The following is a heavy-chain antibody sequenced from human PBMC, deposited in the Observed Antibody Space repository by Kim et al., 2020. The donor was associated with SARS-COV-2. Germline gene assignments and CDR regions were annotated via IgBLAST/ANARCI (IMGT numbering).Heavy chain of an antibody. CDR3: ARDYALVALVTVVHYGMDV. Sequence: KGRFTISRDNAKNSLYLNMNSLRAEDTAVYYCARDYALVALVTVVHYGMDVWGQGTTVTVSS. V-gene: IGHV3-11*04. D-gene: IGHD2-2*01. J-gene: IGHJ6*02.